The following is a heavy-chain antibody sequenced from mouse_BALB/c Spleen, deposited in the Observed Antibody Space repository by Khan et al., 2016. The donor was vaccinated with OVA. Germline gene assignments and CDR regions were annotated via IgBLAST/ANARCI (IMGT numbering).Heavy chain of an antibody. D-gene: IGHD2-14*01. CDR3: ARTAYRYAFAY. CDR1: GDSITSGY. J-gene: IGHJ3*01. V-gene: IGHV3-8*02. Sequence: VQLKESGPSLVKPSQTLSLTCSVTGDSITSGYWCWFRKSPGNKLEYMGYILYSGSTYYNPPLKSRISITRHTSQNQYYLQLNSVTTEDTATYYCARTAYRYAFAYWGQGTLVTVSA. CDR2: ILYSGST.